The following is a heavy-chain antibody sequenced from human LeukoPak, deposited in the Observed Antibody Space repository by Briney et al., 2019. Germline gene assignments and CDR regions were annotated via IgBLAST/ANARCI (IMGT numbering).Heavy chain of an antibody. V-gene: IGHV3-30*02. J-gene: IGHJ6*03. D-gene: IGHD1-26*01. CDR2: IRYDAINE. Sequence: GGSLRLSCVTSGFTFSGSGFHWVRQAPGKGLEWVAFIRYDAINEYYADSVKGRFTISRDNAKNSLYLQMNSLRAEDTAVYYCARDPYSGNYGDYYYYYMDVWGKGTTVTISS. CDR3: ARDPYSGNYGDYYYYYMDV. CDR1: GFTFSGSG.